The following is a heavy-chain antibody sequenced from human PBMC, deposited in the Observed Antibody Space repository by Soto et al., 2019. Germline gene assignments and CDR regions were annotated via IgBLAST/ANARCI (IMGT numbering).Heavy chain of an antibody. Sequence: QVRLVQSGAEVKRPGASVKVSCKTYGYSFTVYGISWVRQAPGQGLEWMGWMSTYTGDTNYARKFRGRVTMTTDISASTASMEWRSLTSDDTAVYYCARDPGGATGFDPWGQGTPVIVST. CDR1: GYSFTVYG. V-gene: IGHV1-18*01. CDR3: ARDPGGATGFDP. J-gene: IGHJ5*02. D-gene: IGHD3-10*01. CDR2: MSTYTGDT.